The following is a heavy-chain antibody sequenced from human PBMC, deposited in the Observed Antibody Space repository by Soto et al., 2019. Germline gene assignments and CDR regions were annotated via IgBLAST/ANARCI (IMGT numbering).Heavy chain of an antibody. J-gene: IGHJ6*03. CDR3: ARVPRRITIFGVVTPYYYYYMDV. V-gene: IGHV1-8*01. D-gene: IGHD3-3*01. CDR1: GYTFTSYD. Sequence: QVPLVQSGAEVKKPGASVKVSCKASGYTFTSYDINWVRQATGQGLEWMGWMNPNSGNTGYAQKFQGRVTMTRNTSISTAYMELSSRRSDDTAVYYCARVPRRITIFGVVTPYYYYYMDVWGKGTTVTVSS. CDR2: MNPNSGNT.